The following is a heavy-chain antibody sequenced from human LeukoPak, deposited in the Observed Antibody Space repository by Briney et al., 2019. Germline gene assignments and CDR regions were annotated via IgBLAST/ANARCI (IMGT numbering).Heavy chain of an antibody. V-gene: IGHV3-23*01. CDR3: AKGHSAHGTGFDG. CDR1: GLTFNRFA. J-gene: IGHJ4*02. D-gene: IGHD1-14*01. CDR2: ISGSGDTT. Sequence: GGSLRLSCVVSGLTFNRFAMSWVRQAPGKGLEWDSTISGSGDTTYYADSVKGRFSISRDNLKMTLYVQMNGQRVEDTAVYFCAKGHSAHGTGFDGWGQGTLVTV.